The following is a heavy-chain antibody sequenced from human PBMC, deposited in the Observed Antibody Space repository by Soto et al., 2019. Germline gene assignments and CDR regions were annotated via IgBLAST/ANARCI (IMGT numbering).Heavy chain of an antibody. Sequence: QVHLVQSGGEVKKPGASVKVSCKASGYTFNRHGITWVRQAPGQGLEWMGWISGYNGDINYEQKFQGRVTLSSDTRTSTVYLELKSLRFDDTAVYDCARVRIVGAREIDFWGQGTLVTVSS. J-gene: IGHJ4*02. D-gene: IGHD1-26*01. CDR1: GYTFNRHG. CDR2: ISGYNGDI. V-gene: IGHV1-18*04. CDR3: ARVRIVGAREIDF.